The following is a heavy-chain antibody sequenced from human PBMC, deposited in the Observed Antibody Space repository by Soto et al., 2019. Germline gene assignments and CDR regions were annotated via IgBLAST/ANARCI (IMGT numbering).Heavy chain of an antibody. CDR3: ARLDVTMVRGLFDY. CDR2: IYYSGST. J-gene: IGHJ4*02. Sequence: SETLSLTCTVSGGSSSSSSYYWGWIRQPPGKGLEWIGSIYYSGSTYYNPPLKSRVTISVDTSKNQFSLKLSSVTAADTAVYYCARLDVTMVRGLFDYWGQGTLVTVSS. V-gene: IGHV4-39*01. D-gene: IGHD3-10*01. CDR1: GGSSSSSSYY.